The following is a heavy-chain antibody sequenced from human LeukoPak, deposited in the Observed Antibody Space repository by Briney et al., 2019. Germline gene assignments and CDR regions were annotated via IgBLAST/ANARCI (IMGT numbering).Heavy chain of an antibody. CDR1: GGSFSGYY. D-gene: IGHD1-1*01. J-gene: IGHJ4*02. CDR2: INHSGST. CDR3: ARATQERDFDY. Sequence: RPSETLSLTCAVYGGSFSGYYWSWIRQPPGKGLEWIREINHSGSTNYNPSLKSRVTISVDTSKNQFSLKLSSVTAADTAVYYCARATQERDFDYWGQGTLVTVSS. V-gene: IGHV4-34*01.